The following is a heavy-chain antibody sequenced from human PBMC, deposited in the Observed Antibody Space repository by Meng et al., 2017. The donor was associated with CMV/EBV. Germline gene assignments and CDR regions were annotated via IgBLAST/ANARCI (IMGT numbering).Heavy chain of an antibody. J-gene: IGHJ4*02. V-gene: IGHV3-66*01. CDR1: GFTVSSNY. Sequence: EVELGGGGGGLATPGGYLRLSGAASGFTVSSNYMSWVRQAPGKGLEWVSVIYSGGSTYYADSVKGRFTISRDNSKNTLYLQMNSLRAEDTAVYYCAREGDGYDKAPYWGQGTLVTVSS. D-gene: IGHD5-24*01. CDR2: IYSGGST. CDR3: AREGDGYDKAPY.